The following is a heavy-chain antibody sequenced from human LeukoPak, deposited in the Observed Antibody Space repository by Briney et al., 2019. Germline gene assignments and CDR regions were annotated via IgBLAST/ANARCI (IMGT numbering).Heavy chain of an antibody. J-gene: IGHJ6*02. CDR3: ARAYLRYCSSTSCRYYYYGMDV. D-gene: IGHD2-2*01. CDR2: ISYDGSNK. CDR1: GFTFSSYA. V-gene: IGHV3-30-3*01. Sequence: GGSLRLSCAASGFTFSSYAMHWVRQAPGKGLEWVAVISYDGSNKYYADSVKGRFTISRDNSKNTLYLQMNSLRAEDTAVYYCARAYLRYCSSTSCRYYYYGMDVWGQGTTVTVSS.